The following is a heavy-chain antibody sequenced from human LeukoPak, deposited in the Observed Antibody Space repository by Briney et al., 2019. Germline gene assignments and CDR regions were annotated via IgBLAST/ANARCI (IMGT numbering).Heavy chain of an antibody. D-gene: IGHD6-19*01. V-gene: IGHV3-30*02. CDR3: ANTGYSSGWRHFDY. CDR1: GFTFSSYG. J-gene: IGHJ4*02. Sequence: GWSLRLSCAASGFTFSSYGMHWVRQAPGKGLEWVAFIRYDGSNKYYADSVKGRFTISRDNSKNTLYLQMNSLRAEDTAVYYCANTGYSSGWRHFDYWGQGTLVTVSS. CDR2: IRYDGSNK.